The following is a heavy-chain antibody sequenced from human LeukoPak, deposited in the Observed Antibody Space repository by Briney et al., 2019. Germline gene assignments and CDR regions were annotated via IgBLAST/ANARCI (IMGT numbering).Heavy chain of an antibody. D-gene: IGHD6-13*01. CDR2: ISGRGDTT. Sequence: GGSLRLSCAASGFTFSDYSMSWVRQAPGKGLEWVSGISGRGDTTYYAPSVKGRFTMSRDNSKSTVYLEMNSLTAEDTAVCSCAKQGYSSSWYYLDFWGQGTLVTVSS. CDR1: GFTFSDYS. J-gene: IGHJ4*02. CDR3: AKQGYSSSWYYLDF. V-gene: IGHV3-23*01.